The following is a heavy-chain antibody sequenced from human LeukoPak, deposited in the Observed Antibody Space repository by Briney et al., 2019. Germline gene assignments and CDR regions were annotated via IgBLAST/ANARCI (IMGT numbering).Heavy chain of an antibody. CDR1: GFTFSNYG. D-gene: IGHD2-21*02. CDR3: ARVSYCGGDCSTGSFDY. CDR2: ISGGGGST. J-gene: IGHJ4*02. V-gene: IGHV3-21*01. Sequence: GGSLRLSCTASGFTFSNYGMNWVRQAPGKGLEWVSVISGGGGSTYYADSVKGRFTISRDNAKNSLYLQMNSLRAEDTAVYYCARVSYCGGDCSTGSFDYWGQGTLVTVSS.